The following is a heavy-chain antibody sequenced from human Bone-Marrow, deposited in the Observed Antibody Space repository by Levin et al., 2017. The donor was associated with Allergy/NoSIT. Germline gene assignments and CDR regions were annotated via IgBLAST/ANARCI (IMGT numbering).Heavy chain of an antibody. D-gene: IGHD3-16*01. CDR2: IYQIGST. Sequence: SETLSLTCSVSGSSMSSYRWSWVRQTAVNGLEWIGFIYQIGSTNYNPSLESRVSMSIDTSKSQFSLSLSSVTAEDTAVYYCTRGLGPTHAYWSQGIQVTVSS. J-gene: IGHJ4*02. CDR1: GSSMSSYR. CDR3: TRGLGPTHAY. V-gene: IGHV4-59*01.